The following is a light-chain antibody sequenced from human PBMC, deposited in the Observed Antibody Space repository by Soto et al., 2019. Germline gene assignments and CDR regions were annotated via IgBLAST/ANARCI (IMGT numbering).Light chain of an antibody. Sequence: IVMTQSPATLSVSPGESATLSCRASQRVSRQLVWYQQKPGQAPRLLIYGAATSATGIPERFSGSGAGTEFTLTISSLQSEDFAVYYGQQYTNWPKTFGQGTK. CDR3: QQYTNWPKT. CDR1: QRVSRQ. CDR2: GAA. J-gene: IGKJ1*01. V-gene: IGKV3D-15*01.